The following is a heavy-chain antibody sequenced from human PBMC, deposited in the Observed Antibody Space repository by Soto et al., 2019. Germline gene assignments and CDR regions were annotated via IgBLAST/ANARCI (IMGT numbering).Heavy chain of an antibody. CDR3: ARGMTPPGAPAWYYFDS. V-gene: IGHV4-4*07. D-gene: IGHD2-8*02. J-gene: IGHJ4*02. Sequence: PSETLSLTCTVSGASITGSFFWSWIRQPAGKGQEWIGRFSLSGTTNYNPSLRSRVTMSADVSKNQFSLRLTSVTAADTALYYCARGMTPPGAPAWYYFDSWGQGTLVTVSS. CDR2: FSLSGTT. CDR1: GASITGSFF.